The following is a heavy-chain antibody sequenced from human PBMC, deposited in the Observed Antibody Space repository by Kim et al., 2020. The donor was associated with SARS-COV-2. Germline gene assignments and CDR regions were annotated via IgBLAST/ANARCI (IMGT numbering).Heavy chain of an antibody. D-gene: IGHD3-9*01. CDR1: GGTFSSYA. V-gene: IGHV1-69*13. Sequence: SVKVSCKASGGTFSSYAISWVRQAPGQGLEWMGGIIPIFGTANYAQKFQGRVTITADESTSTAYMELSSLRSEDTAVYYCASGIRYFDPPGGVSSYYYYGMDVWGQGTTVTVSS. J-gene: IGHJ6*02. CDR3: ASGIRYFDPPGGVSSYYYYGMDV. CDR2: IIPIFGTA.